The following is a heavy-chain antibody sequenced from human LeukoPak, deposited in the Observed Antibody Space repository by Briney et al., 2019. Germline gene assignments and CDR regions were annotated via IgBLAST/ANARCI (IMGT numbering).Heavy chain of an antibody. CDR1: GFSASSNY. CDR2: IYRDGST. D-gene: IGHD1/OR15-1a*01. Sequence: GGSLRLSCAASGFSASSNYMSWVRQAPGKGLEWVSSIYRDGSTYYADSVKGRFVISRDNSKSTLYLQMNGLGAEDTAVYYCATSDWNRGFADYWGQGTLVTVSS. J-gene: IGHJ4*02. CDR3: ATSDWNRGFADY. V-gene: IGHV3-53*01.